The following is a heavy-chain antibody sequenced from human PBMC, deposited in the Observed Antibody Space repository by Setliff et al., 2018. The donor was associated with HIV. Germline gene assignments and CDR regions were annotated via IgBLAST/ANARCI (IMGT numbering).Heavy chain of an antibody. CDR3: ARAVHSGWYYFDY. CDR2: ISSSSSYI. V-gene: IGHV3-21*01. D-gene: IGHD6-19*01. J-gene: IGHJ4*02. CDR1: GFTFSTYR. Sequence: GGSLRLSCAASGFTFSTYRMNWVRQAPGKGLEWVSSISSSSSYIYYADSLKGRFTISRDNAKNSLYLQMNSLRAEDTAVYYCARAVHSGWYYFDYWGQGTQVTVSS.